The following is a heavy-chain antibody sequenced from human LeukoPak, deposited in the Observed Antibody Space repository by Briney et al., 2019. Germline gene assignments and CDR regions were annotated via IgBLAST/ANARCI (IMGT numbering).Heavy chain of an antibody. Sequence: SETLSLTCTVSGGSISSSSYYWGWIRQPPGKGLEWIGSIYYSGSTHYNPSLKSRVTISVDTSKNQFSLKLSPVTAADTAVYYCARLAAATSDYWGQGTLVTVSS. V-gene: IGHV4-39*01. J-gene: IGHJ4*02. CDR3: ARLAAATSDY. CDR2: IYYSGST. CDR1: GGSISSSSYY. D-gene: IGHD6-13*01.